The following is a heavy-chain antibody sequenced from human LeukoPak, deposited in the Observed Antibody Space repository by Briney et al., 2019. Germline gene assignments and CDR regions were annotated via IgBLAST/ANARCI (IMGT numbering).Heavy chain of an antibody. CDR1: GFTFSSYS. CDR2: ISSSSSYI. Sequence: KSGGSLRLSCAASGFTFSSYSMNWVRQAPGKGLEWVSSISSSSSYIYYADSVKGRFTISRDNAKNLLYLQMNSLRAEDTAVYYCARGYDGSGYYYRNWYFDLWGRGTLVTVSS. V-gene: IGHV3-21*04. J-gene: IGHJ2*01. D-gene: IGHD3-22*01. CDR3: ARGYDGSGYYYRNWYFDL.